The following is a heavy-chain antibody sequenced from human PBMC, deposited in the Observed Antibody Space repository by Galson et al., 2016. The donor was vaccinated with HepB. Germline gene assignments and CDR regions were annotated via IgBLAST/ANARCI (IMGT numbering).Heavy chain of an antibody. CDR2: VHDSGRT. J-gene: IGHJ5*02. V-gene: IGHV4-59*11. CDR1: GGSISNHY. Sequence: TCTVSGGSISNHYWSWIRQTPGKGLEWIGYVHDSGRTSYNPSLRSRVNMSADTSKRNFSLKLRSVTAADTAVYYCARDSREGYFDWLDNWGQGTLVTVSS. D-gene: IGHD3-9*01. CDR3: ARDSREGYFDWLDN.